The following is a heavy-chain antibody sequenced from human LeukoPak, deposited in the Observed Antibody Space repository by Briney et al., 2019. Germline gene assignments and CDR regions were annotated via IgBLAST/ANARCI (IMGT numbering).Heavy chain of an antibody. D-gene: IGHD3-10*01. J-gene: IGHJ6*02. V-gene: IGHV3-30*18. CDR3: AKDMVRGVIPYYYGMDV. CDR2: ISYDGSNK. CDR1: GFTFSSYG. Sequence: GRSLRLSCAASGFTFSSYGMHWVRQAPGKGLEWVAVISYDGSNKYYADSVKGRFTISRDNSKNTLYLQMNSLRAEDTAAYYCAKDMVRGVIPYYYGMDVWGQGTTVTVSS.